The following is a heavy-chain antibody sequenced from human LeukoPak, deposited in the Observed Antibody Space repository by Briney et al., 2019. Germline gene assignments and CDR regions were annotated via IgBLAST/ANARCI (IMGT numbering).Heavy chain of an antibody. J-gene: IGHJ6*02. CDR2: IYPGDSDT. Sequence: GESLKISCKGSGYSFTSYWIGWVRPMPGKGLEWMGIIYPGDSDTRYSPSFQGQVTISADKSISTAYLQWSSLKASDTAMYYCARPTYYYGSGSPMGYYYGMDVWGQGTTVTVSS. D-gene: IGHD3-10*01. CDR1: GYSFTSYW. V-gene: IGHV5-51*01. CDR3: ARPTYYYGSGSPMGYYYGMDV.